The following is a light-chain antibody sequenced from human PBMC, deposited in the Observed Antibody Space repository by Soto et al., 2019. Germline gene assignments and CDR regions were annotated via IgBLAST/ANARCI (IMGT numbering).Light chain of an antibody. V-gene: IGKV3-15*01. CDR3: QQYFQWHFT. CDR1: STVHWH. CDR2: GSS. Sequence: IMMTQSPAALSLSPGDTATLTCRSTSTVHWHLAWYQVRPGQPPRLLISGSSVRADGVTERFSGGGAGTQFNLDIDGVHLEDAGIYYCQQYFQWHFTFGQGTKVEI. J-gene: IGKJ1*01.